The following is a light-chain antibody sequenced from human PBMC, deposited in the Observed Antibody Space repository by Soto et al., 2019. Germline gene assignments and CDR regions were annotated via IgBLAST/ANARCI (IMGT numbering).Light chain of an antibody. CDR2: GAS. Sequence: EIVITQSPATLSVSPGQRATLSCRASHSVISNLASDQQKSGQAPRLLIYGASTRATGIPARFSGSGSGTDFTLIISSLEPEDFALYYCQQRNNWPPITFGQGTRLEIK. CDR3: QQRNNWPPIT. J-gene: IGKJ5*01. CDR1: HSVISN. V-gene: IGKV3-15*01.